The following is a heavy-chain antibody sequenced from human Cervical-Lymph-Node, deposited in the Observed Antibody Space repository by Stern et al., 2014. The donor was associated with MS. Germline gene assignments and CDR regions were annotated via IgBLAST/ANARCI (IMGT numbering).Heavy chain of an antibody. D-gene: IGHD2-8*01. Sequence: QITLKESGPTLVRPTQTLSLTCTFSGFSLTLTGEAVAWIRQPPGKALEWLALIYWDDDKVYSPSLKNRIALTKDTSKHQVVFTMTNMDPMDTATYYCARRGSPNHGGYYFDYGGQGILVTVSS. CDR1: GFSLTLTGEA. CDR2: IYWDDDK. CDR3: ARRGSPNHGGYYFDY. V-gene: IGHV2-5*02. J-gene: IGHJ4*02.